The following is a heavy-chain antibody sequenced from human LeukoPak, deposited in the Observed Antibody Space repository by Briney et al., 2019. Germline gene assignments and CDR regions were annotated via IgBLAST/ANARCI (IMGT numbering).Heavy chain of an antibody. CDR1: GYTFTGYY. CDR3: ARAFSSSRPLGY. CDR2: INPNSGGT. D-gene: IGHD6-6*01. V-gene: IGHV1-2*02. Sequence: GASVKVSCKASGYTFTGYYMHWLRQAPGQGLEWMGWINPNSGGTNYAQKFQGRVTMTRDTSISTAYMELSRLRSDDTAVYYCARAFSSSRPLGYWGQGTLVTVSS. J-gene: IGHJ4*02.